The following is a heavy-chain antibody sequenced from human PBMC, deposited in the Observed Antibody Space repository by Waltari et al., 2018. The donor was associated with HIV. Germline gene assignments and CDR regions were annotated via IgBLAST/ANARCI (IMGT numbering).Heavy chain of an antibody. J-gene: IGHJ4*02. CDR2: INPNRAVT. V-gene: IGHV1-2*02. CDR3: ARWAGTTNGLDS. Sequence: QVQLVQSGAQMKEPGASVKVSCRTSGYSFTDNYIHFLRQAPGQGLEWMGWINPNRAVTKYAQKFQVRVTMTRDTSYSTVYMDLSRLRSDDTAVYYCARWAGTTNGLDSWGQGTLVTVST. D-gene: IGHD1-1*01. CDR1: GYSFTDNY.